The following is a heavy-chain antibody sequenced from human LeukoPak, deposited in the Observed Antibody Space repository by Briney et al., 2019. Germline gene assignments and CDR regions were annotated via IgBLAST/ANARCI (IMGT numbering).Heavy chain of an antibody. CDR1: GFPFSSYG. CDR3: ARDKAGNAEYFQH. Sequence: PGRSLRLSCAASGFPFSSYGMHWVRQAPGKGLEWVAVIWYDGGNKYYADSVKGRFTVSRDNSKSTLYLQMNSLRGEDTAVYYCARDKAGNAEYFQHWGQGTLVTVSS. J-gene: IGHJ1*01. CDR2: IWYDGGNK. V-gene: IGHV3-33*01. D-gene: IGHD1-1*01.